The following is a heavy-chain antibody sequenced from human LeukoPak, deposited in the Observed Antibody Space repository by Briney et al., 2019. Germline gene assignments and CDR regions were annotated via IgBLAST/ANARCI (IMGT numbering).Heavy chain of an antibody. V-gene: IGHV4-34*01. CDR1: GGSFSGYY. Sequence: PSETLSLTCAVYGGSFSGYYWSWIRQPPGKGLEWIGEINHSGSTNYNPSLKSRVTISVDTSKNQFSLKLSSVAAADTAVYYCARGEYSGYDYFDYWGQGTLVTVSS. D-gene: IGHD5-12*01. J-gene: IGHJ4*02. CDR3: ARGEYSGYDYFDY. CDR2: INHSGST.